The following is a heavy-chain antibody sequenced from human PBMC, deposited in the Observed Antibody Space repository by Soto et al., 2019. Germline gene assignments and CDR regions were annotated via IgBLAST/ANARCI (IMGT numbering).Heavy chain of an antibody. Sequence: QVQLQESGPGLVKPSETLSLTCTVSGGSITSYYWSWIRQPPGKGLEWIGYIFYSGSTNYNPSLTSRVTLSVDTSKNQWSLKLTSVNAADTAVYYCARVGGAPLGAFDIWGQGTMVTVSS. CDR1: GGSITSYY. D-gene: IGHD1-26*01. CDR3: ARVGGAPLGAFDI. CDR2: IFYSGST. J-gene: IGHJ3*02. V-gene: IGHV4-59*01.